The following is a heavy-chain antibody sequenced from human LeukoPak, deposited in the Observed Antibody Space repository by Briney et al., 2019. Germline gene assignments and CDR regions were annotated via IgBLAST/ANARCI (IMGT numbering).Heavy chain of an antibody. CDR2: IIPILGIA. D-gene: IGHD2-2*01. CDR3: ARDEYIVVLPGANLLNYGMDV. Sequence: GSSVKLSCKASGGTFSSYAISWVRQAPGQGLEWMGRIIPILGIANYAQKFQGRVTITADKSTSTAYMELSSLRSEDTAVYYCARDEYIVVLPGANLLNYGMDVWGQGTTVTVSS. V-gene: IGHV1-69*04. J-gene: IGHJ6*02. CDR1: GGTFSSYA.